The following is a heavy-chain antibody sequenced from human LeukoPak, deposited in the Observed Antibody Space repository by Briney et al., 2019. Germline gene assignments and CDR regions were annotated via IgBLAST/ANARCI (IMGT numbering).Heavy chain of an antibody. CDR3: TTDYIGYEGDDFFDY. J-gene: IGHJ4*02. CDR2: IKSKTDGGTT. D-gene: IGHD5-12*01. V-gene: IGHV3-15*01. Sequence: GGSLRLSCAASGFTFSNAWMSWVRQAPGKGLEWVGRIKSKTDGGTTDYAAPVKGRFTISRDDSKNTLYLQMNSLKTEDTAVYYCTTDYIGYEGDDFFDYCVQGTLVTVAS. CDR1: GFTFSNAW.